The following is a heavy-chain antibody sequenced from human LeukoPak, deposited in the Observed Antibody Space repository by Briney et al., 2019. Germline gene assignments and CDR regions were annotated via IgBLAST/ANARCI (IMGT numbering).Heavy chain of an antibody. V-gene: IGHV4-38-2*01. Sequence: SETLSLTCGVSGYFVSSGYYWGWIRQPPGKGLEWIGNIYNTGSTYYNPSLKSRVTISVDTSNNQFSLKLSSVTSADTAVYYCASRTTVTNALSFDYWGQGSLVIVSS. CDR1: GYFVSSGYY. CDR2: IYNTGST. J-gene: IGHJ4*02. D-gene: IGHD4-11*01. CDR3: ASRTTVTNALSFDY.